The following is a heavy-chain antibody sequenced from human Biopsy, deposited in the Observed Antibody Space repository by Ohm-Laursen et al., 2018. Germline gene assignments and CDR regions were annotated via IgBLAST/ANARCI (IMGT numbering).Heavy chain of an antibody. J-gene: IGHJ6*02. D-gene: IGHD3-22*01. CDR2: INPNSGDT. CDR3: ARDFFDSSGYFYYYNGVDL. V-gene: IGHV1-2*02. Sequence: ASVKVSCKSSGYTFTGYYLHWVRQAPGQGLEWMGWINPNSGDTNYAQKFQGRVTMTADTSTSTAYMELRSLRSDDTAVYYCARDFFDSSGYFYYYNGVDLWGQGTTVTVSS. CDR1: GYTFTGYY.